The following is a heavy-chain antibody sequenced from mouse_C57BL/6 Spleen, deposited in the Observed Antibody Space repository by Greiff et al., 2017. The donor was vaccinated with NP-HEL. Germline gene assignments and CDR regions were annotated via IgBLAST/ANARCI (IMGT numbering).Heavy chain of an antibody. CDR1: GYTFTSYT. Sequence: VQLQQSGAELARPGASVKMSCKASGYTFTSYTMHWVKQRPGQGLEWIGYINPSSGYTKYNQKFKDKATLTADKSSSTAYMQLSSLTSEDSAVYYCARWLGLTGTFGYWGQGTTLTVSS. J-gene: IGHJ2*01. D-gene: IGHD4-1*01. V-gene: IGHV1-4*01. CDR2: INPSSGYT. CDR3: ARWLGLTGTFGY.